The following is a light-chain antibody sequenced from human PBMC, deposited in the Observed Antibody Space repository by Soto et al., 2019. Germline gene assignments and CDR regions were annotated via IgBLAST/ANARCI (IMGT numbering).Light chain of an antibody. V-gene: IGKV3-11*01. Sequence: EIVFTQSPATLSLSPGERATLSCRASQSVSSYLAWYQQKPGQAPRLLIYDASNRATGIPARFSGSGSGTDFTLTISSLQSEDFAVYYCQQYNSWPPITFGQGTRLEIK. CDR3: QQYNSWPPIT. J-gene: IGKJ5*01. CDR2: DAS. CDR1: QSVSSY.